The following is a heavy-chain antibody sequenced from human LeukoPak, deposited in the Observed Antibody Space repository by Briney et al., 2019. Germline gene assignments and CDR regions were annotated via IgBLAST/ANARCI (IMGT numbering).Heavy chain of an antibody. CDR2: ISSSGSTI. Sequence: GGSLRLSCAASGFTFSSYNMNWVRQAPGKGLEWVSHISSSGSTIYYADSVKGRFTISRDNAKNSLYLQMNSLRAEDTAVYYCARNTGSTGLIRDAFDIWGQGTVVTVSS. CDR1: GFTFSSYN. CDR3: ARNTGSTGLIRDAFDI. V-gene: IGHV3-48*04. D-gene: IGHD6-19*01. J-gene: IGHJ3*02.